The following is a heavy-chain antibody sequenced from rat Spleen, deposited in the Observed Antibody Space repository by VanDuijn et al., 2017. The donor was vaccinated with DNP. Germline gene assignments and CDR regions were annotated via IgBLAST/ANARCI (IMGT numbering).Heavy chain of an antibody. D-gene: IGHD3-1*01. Sequence: EVQLVESGGGLVSPGRSLKLSCAGSGITFNNYDMAWVRQAPAKGLEWVAFINESGGDTYYRDAVKGRFTISRDNAKSTLDLQMDSLRSEDTATYSCVRRGGKGLFSKWGQGTLVTVSS. CDR1: GITFNNYD. CDR2: INESGGDT. V-gene: IGHV5S23*01. CDR3: VRRGGKGLFSK. J-gene: IGHJ3*01.